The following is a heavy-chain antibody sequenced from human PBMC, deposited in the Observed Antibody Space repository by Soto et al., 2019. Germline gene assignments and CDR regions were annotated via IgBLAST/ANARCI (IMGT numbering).Heavy chain of an antibody. D-gene: IGHD5-12*01. CDR2: IWFDGSKQ. Sequence: QVQLVESGGGVVQPGTSLRLSCVASGFTFSASGMHWVRQTPGKGEWVAIIWFDGSKQYYADSVKGRFTVSRDNPGSTLFLQMNDLRTEDTAMYYCARDLNTGYVGDYWGQGALVVVSS. J-gene: IGHJ4*02. V-gene: IGHV3-33*04. CDR3: ARDLNTGYVGDY. CDR1: GFTFSASG.